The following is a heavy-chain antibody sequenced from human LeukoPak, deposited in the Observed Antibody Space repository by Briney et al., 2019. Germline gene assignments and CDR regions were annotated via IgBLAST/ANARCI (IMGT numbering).Heavy chain of an antibody. CDR3: TTDLGRSRIAPRFYY. CDR2: VRYDGNDK. D-gene: IGHD6-6*01. Sequence: GGSLRLSCAASGFTFSYYGMYWVRQAPGKRLEWVAFVRYDGNDKYYADSVKGRFTISRDNAKNSLYLQMNSLRAEDTAVYYCTTDLGRSRIAPRFYYWGQGTLVTVSS. V-gene: IGHV3-30*02. J-gene: IGHJ4*02. CDR1: GFTFSYYG.